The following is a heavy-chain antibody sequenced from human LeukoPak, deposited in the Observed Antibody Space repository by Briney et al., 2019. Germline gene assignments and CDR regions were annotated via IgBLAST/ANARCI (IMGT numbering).Heavy chain of an antibody. Sequence: GGSLRLSCAASGFTFSSYSMHWVRQAPGKGLEWVAFIRYDGSNKYYADSVKGRFTISRDNSKNTLYLQMNSLRAEDTAVYYCAKDYDYYDSSGYPGVDYWGQGTLVTVSS. J-gene: IGHJ4*02. CDR3: AKDYDYYDSSGYPGVDY. CDR1: GFTFSSYS. D-gene: IGHD3-22*01. CDR2: IRYDGSNK. V-gene: IGHV3-30*02.